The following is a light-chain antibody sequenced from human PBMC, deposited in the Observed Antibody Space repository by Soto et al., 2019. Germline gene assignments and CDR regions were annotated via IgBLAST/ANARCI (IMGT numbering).Light chain of an antibody. V-gene: IGKV1-33*01. CDR1: QDISNY. CDR2: DAS. Sequence: DIPMTQSPSSLSASVGDRVTITCQASQDISNYLNWYQQKPGKAPKLLIYDASNLKTGVPSRFSGSGSGTDFTFTISSLQPDDVATYYCQQYDNLPYTFGQGTKLEIK. J-gene: IGKJ2*01. CDR3: QQYDNLPYT.